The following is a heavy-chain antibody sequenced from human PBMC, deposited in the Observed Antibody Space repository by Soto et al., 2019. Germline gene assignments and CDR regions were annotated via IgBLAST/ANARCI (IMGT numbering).Heavy chain of an antibody. CDR3: AHRRISNGEWDGCYLDY. V-gene: IGHV2-5*02. D-gene: IGHD1-26*01. CDR2: LYGDDDK. J-gene: IGHJ4*02. CDR1: VFSLSTSGVG. Sequence: QITLKESGPTRVKPTQTLTLTCTFSVFSLSTSGVGVGWIRQPPGKALERLALLYGDDDKRYSPSLKSRLTITKDTYRTQVVLTMIPMDPVDTATYYCAHRRISNGEWDGCYLDYWGQGTLVTVAS.